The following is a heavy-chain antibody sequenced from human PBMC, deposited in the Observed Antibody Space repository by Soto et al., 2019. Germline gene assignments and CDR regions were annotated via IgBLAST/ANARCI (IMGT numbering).Heavy chain of an antibody. D-gene: IGHD3-10*01. CDR3: AKGLGKGCPSITMVRGVTSYYYYGMDV. CDR2: MSGSGDST. V-gene: IGHV3-23*01. Sequence: EVQLLESGGGLVQPGGSLRLSCAASGFTFTSYAMSWVRQAPGKGLEWVSGMSGSGDSTDYADSVKGRFTIYRDNSKNTLYLHMRSLRAEDTAVYYCAKGLGKGCPSITMVRGVTSYYYYGMDVWGQGTTVTVSS. CDR1: GFTFTSYA. J-gene: IGHJ6*02.